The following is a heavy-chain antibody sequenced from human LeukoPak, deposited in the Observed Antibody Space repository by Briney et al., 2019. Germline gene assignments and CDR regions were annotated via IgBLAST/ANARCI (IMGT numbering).Heavy chain of an antibody. Sequence: GGSLRLSCAASGFTFSSYSMNWVRQAPGKGLEWVSSISSSSSYIYYADSVKGRFTISRDNAKNSLYLQMNSLRAEDTAVYYCAKLGTAAEGDTFYYYGMDVWGQGTTVTVSS. CDR2: ISSSSSYI. D-gene: IGHD6-13*01. J-gene: IGHJ6*02. V-gene: IGHV3-21*01. CDR3: AKLGTAAEGDTFYYYGMDV. CDR1: GFTFSSYS.